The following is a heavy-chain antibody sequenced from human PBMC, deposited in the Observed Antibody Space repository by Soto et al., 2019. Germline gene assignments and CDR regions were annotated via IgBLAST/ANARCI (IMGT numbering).Heavy chain of an antibody. CDR2: ISSSSSYI. CDR1: GFTFSSYS. D-gene: IGHD3-3*01. V-gene: IGHV3-21*01. CDR3: AGGYDFCSGYYGYYYYYGMDV. Sequence: EVQLVESGGGLVKPGGSLRLSCAASGFTFSSYSMNWVRQAPGKGLEWVSSISSSSSYIYYADSVKGRFTISRDNAKNSLYLQMISLRAEDTAVYYCAGGYDFCSGYYGYYYYYGMDVWGQGTTVTVSS. J-gene: IGHJ6*02.